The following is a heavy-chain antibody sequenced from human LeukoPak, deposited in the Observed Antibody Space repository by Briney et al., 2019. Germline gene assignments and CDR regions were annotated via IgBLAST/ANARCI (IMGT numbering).Heavy chain of an antibody. CDR2: ISSSSTYI. Sequence: PGGSLRLSCAASGFTFSSYSMNWVRQAPGKGLEWVSSISSSSTYIYYADSVKGRFTISRDNAKNSLYLQMNSLRAEDAAVYYCARDKGTERLLPRGDWYFDLWGRGTLVTVSS. CDR3: ARDKGTERLLPRGDWYFDL. V-gene: IGHV3-21*01. J-gene: IGHJ2*01. D-gene: IGHD3-3*01. CDR1: GFTFSSYS.